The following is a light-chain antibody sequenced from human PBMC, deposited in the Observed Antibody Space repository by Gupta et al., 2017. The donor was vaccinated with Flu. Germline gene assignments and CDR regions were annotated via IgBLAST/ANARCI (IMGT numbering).Light chain of an antibody. Sequence: QSALTQPPSASGSPGQSVPISCTGTSSDIGGYNFVSWYQQHPGKAPKLMIYEVTKRPSGVPDRFSGSKSGNTASLTVSGLQSEDEADYYCSSYSGSNNKVLFGGGTKLTVL. CDR3: SSYSGSNNKVL. J-gene: IGLJ2*01. CDR2: EVT. V-gene: IGLV2-8*01. CDR1: SSDIGGYNF.